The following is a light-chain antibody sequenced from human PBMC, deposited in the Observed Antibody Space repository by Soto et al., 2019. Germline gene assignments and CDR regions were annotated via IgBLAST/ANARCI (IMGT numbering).Light chain of an antibody. CDR1: QDISNY. J-gene: IGKJ5*01. CDR2: DAS. CDR3: QQSESLPIT. Sequence: DIQMTQSPSSLSASVGDRVTITCRASQDISNYLNWYQQRPGKAPKLLIYDASNLERGVPSRFSGTRSGTHFTFAITSLQPEDVATYYCQQSESLPITFGQGTRLET. V-gene: IGKV1-33*01.